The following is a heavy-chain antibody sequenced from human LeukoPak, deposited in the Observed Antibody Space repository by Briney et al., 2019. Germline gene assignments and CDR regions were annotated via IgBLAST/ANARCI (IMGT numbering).Heavy chain of an antibody. D-gene: IGHD6-19*01. CDR3: SKLAVASADS. CDR2: ISPNGGTK. Sequence: PGGSLRLSCAASGFSFSDYEMNWVRQSPAKGLEWVSNISPNGGTKYYAGSVKGRFTISRDNAKNSLYLQMNSLRAEDTGVYSCSKLAVASADSWGQGTLVTVSS. V-gene: IGHV3-48*03. CDR1: GFSFSDYE. J-gene: IGHJ4*02.